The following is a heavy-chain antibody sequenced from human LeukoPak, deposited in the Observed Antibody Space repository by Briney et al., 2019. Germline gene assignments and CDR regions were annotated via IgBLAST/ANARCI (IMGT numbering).Heavy chain of an antibody. CDR1: GGSISSYY. CDR3: ARRQQWLLGGAFDI. J-gene: IGHJ3*02. D-gene: IGHD6-19*01. CDR2: IYYSGST. V-gene: IGHV4-59*08. Sequence: PSETLSLTCTVSGGSISSYYWSWIRQPPGKGLEWIGYIYYSGSTYYNPSLKSRVTISVDTSKNQFSLKLSSVTAADTAVYYCARRQQWLLGGAFDIWGQGTMVTVSS.